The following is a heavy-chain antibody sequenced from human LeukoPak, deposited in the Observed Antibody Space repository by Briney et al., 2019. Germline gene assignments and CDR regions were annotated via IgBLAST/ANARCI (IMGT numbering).Heavy chain of an antibody. V-gene: IGHV4-38-2*01. CDR2: LSHGGST. CDR3: VRRRIVAVVAATLDAFDI. Sequence: KPSETLSLTCAVSGYSISSGYYWAWVRQPPGKGLEWIGTLSHGGSTYYNPSLKSPVTISVDTSKNQYSLKVNSVTAADTAVYYCVRRRIVAVVAATLDAFDIWGQGTKVTVSS. D-gene: IGHD2-15*01. CDR1: GYSISSGYY. J-gene: IGHJ3*02.